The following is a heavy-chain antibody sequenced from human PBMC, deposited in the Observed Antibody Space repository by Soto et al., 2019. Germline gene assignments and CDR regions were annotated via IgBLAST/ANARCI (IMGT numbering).Heavy chain of an antibody. V-gene: IGHV3-53*01. CDR3: LRDGDVMKGGPVVDY. CDR1: GFTVSSSY. D-gene: IGHD2-15*01. Sequence: EVQLVESGGGLVQPGGSLRLSCAASGFTVSSSYMSWVRQAPGKGLEWVSVILRGGITDYVDSVKGRFPMSRADSKNTMFLQMSSLRVEDKAVSYCLRDGDVMKGGPVVDYWGQGTLVTVSS. CDR2: ILRGGIT. J-gene: IGHJ4*02.